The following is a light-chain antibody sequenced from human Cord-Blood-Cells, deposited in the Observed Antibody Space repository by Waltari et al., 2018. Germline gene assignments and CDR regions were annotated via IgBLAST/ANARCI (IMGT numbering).Light chain of an antibody. Sequence: DIQMTQSHSTLSASVGDRVTITCRASQSISSWLAWYQQKPGKAPKLLTYDASSLESGVLSRFSGSGSGTKFTLTISSLQPDDFATYYCQQYNSYPYTFGQGTKLEIK. V-gene: IGKV1-5*01. CDR3: QQYNSYPYT. CDR1: QSISSW. CDR2: DAS. J-gene: IGKJ2*01.